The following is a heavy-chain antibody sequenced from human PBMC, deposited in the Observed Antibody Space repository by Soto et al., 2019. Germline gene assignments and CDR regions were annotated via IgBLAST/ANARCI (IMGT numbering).Heavy chain of an antibody. D-gene: IGHD3-10*01. CDR3: ARDKSLSGFGELFLGLGRY. Sequence: GGSLRLSCAASGFTFSSYAMHWVRQAPGKGLEWVAVISYDGSNKYYADSVKGRFTISRDNSKNTLYLQMNSLRAEDTAVYYCARDKSLSGFGELFLGLGRYWGQGTLVTVSS. CDR2: ISYDGSNK. V-gene: IGHV3-30-3*01. CDR1: GFTFSSYA. J-gene: IGHJ4*02.